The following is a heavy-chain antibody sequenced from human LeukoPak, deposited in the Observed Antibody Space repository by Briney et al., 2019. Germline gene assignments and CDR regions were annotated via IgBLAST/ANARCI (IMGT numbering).Heavy chain of an antibody. J-gene: IGHJ4*02. Sequence: GGSLRLSCAASGFTFSSYTMIWVRQAPGKGLEWVSFIYSDNTHYSDSVKGRFTISRDNSKNTLYLQMNSLRAEDTAVYYCARRAGAYSHPYDYWGQGTLVTVSS. V-gene: IGHV3-53*01. CDR3: ARRAGAYSHPYDY. CDR2: IYSDNT. D-gene: IGHD4/OR15-4a*01. CDR1: GFTFSSYT.